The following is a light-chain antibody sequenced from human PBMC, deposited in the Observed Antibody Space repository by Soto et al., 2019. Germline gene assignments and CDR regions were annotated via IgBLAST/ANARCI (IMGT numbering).Light chain of an antibody. CDR1: QSLLHSNGHNY. CDR2: LGS. V-gene: IGKV2-28*01. J-gene: IGKJ1*01. CDR3: MQALQSWT. Sequence: EIVVTQSPLSLPVTPGEPASISCRSSQSLLHSNGHNYLEWYRQKPGQSPQLLIYLGSNRASGVPGRFSGSGSGTDFTLKISRVEAEDVGVYYCMQALQSWTFGQGTKVDIK.